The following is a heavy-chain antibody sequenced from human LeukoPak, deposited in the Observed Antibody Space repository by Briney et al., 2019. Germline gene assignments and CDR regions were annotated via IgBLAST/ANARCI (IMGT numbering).Heavy chain of an antibody. Sequence: SETLSLTCTVSGGSISSYYWSWIRQPPGKGLEWIGYIYYSGSTNYNPSLKSRLTISVDASKNQFSLKLSSVAATDTAVYYCASLTTVTQGYFDSWGQGTLVTVSS. CDR1: GGSISSYY. CDR2: IYYSGST. CDR3: ASLTTVTQGYFDS. V-gene: IGHV4-59*08. D-gene: IGHD4-17*01. J-gene: IGHJ4*02.